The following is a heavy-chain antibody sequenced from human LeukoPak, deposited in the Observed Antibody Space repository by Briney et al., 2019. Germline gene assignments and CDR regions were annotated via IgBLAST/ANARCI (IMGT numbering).Heavy chain of an antibody. D-gene: IGHD1-26*01. V-gene: IGHV3-66*02. CDR1: GFTVSSTY. CDR2: IYTGGST. Sequence: GGSLRLSCTASGFTVSSTYMSWVRQSPGKGLERVSVIYTGGSTDYADSVRGRFTISRDNSKNTVYVQMNGLTAEDTAVYYCARGGTKSYNYYMDVWGKETTVTVSS. CDR3: ARGGTKSYNYYMDV. J-gene: IGHJ6*03.